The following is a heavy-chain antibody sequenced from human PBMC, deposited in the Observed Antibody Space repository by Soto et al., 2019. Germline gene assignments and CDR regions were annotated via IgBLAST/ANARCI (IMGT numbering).Heavy chain of an antibody. CDR3: AKDHNYDSSGRAHDAFDI. D-gene: IGHD3-22*01. J-gene: IGHJ3*02. CDR1: GFTFSSYG. CDR2: ISYDGSYT. Sequence: QVQLVESGGGVVQPGRSLRLSCAASGFTFSSYGMHWVRQAPGKGLEWVAFISYDGSYTYYADSVKGRFTVSRDNSKSTLYLQVNSLRTEDTAVYYCAKDHNYDSSGRAHDAFDIWCQGTMVTVSS. V-gene: IGHV3-30*18.